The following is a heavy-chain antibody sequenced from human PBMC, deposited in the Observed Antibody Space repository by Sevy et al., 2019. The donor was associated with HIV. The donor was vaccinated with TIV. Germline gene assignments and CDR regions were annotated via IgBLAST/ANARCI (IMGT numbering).Heavy chain of an antibody. J-gene: IGHJ5*02. V-gene: IGHV3-9*01. CDR3: AKDVSAYYYDSSGLNWFDP. D-gene: IGHD3-22*01. CDR2: IIWNSASM. CDR1: GSTLVDYA. Sequence: GGSLRLPCPASGSTLVDYALPGARQAPGKGLEWVPGIIWNSASMGYAYSVKGRFTISRDNAKNSLYLQMNSLRAEDTAFYYCAKDVSAYYYDSSGLNWFDPWGQGALVTVSS.